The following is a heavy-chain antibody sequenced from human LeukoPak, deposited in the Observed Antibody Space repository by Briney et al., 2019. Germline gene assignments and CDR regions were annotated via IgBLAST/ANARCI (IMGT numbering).Heavy chain of an antibody. Sequence: ASVKVSCKASGYTFTGYYMHWVRQAPGQGLEWMGWINPNSGGTNYAQKFQGRVTMTRDTSISTAYMELSRLRSDDTAVYYCARALVVVVPAAIDYYYYGMDVWGQGTTVTVSS. D-gene: IGHD2-2*02. J-gene: IGHJ6*02. CDR3: ARALVVVVPAAIDYYYYGMDV. CDR1: GYTFTGYY. CDR2: INPNSGGT. V-gene: IGHV1-2*02.